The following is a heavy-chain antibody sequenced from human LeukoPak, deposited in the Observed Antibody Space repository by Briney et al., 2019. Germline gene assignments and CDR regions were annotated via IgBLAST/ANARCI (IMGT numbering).Heavy chain of an antibody. CDR1: GFTFSSYA. Sequence: GGSLRLSCAASGFTFSSYAMSWVRQAPGKGLEWVAVISYDGSNKYYADSVKGRFTISRDNSKNTLYLQMNSLRAEDTAVYYCARVVPLKAFDIWGQGTMVTVSS. J-gene: IGHJ3*02. CDR3: ARVVPLKAFDI. V-gene: IGHV3-30-3*01. CDR2: ISYDGSNK. D-gene: IGHD6-6*01.